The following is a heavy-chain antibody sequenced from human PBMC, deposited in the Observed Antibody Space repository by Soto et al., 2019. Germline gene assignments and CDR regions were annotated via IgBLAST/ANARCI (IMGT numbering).Heavy chain of an antibody. V-gene: IGHV4-39*01. Sequence: SETLSLTCTVFTDSNNVSNSYWGWIRQPPGEGLQWIGSSSYNGGTFFNPSLKGRVDISIDASKRQSSLQVTSVTAADSAVSYCARHRIEVGWMGFDYWGHGMPVTVS. J-gene: IGHJ4*01. CDR1: TDSNNVSNSY. CDR2: SSYNGGT. CDR3: ARHRIEVGWMGFDY. D-gene: IGHD6-19*01.